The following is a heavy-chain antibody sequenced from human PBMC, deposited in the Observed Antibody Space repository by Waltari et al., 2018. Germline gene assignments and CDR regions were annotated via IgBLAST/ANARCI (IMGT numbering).Heavy chain of an antibody. D-gene: IGHD6-6*01. CDR1: GGSISSYY. J-gene: IGHJ6*03. V-gene: IGHV4-59*01. CDR2: IYYRGST. CDR3: ARASSSSSVYYYYYYMDV. Sequence: QVQLQESGPGLVKPSETLSLTCTVSGGSISSYYWSWIRQPPGKGLEWIGYIYYRGSTNYNPSLKSRVTISVDTSKNQFSLKLSSVTASDTAVYYCARASSSSSVYYYYYYMDVWGKGTTVTVSS.